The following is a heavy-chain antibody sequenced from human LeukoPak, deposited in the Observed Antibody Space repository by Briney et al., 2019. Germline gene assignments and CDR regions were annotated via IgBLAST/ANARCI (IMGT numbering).Heavy chain of an antibody. D-gene: IGHD2-15*01. Sequence: PGGSLRPSCAASGFTFSSYAMSWVRQAPGKGLEWVSAISGSGGSTYYADSVKGRFTISRDNSKNTLYLQMNSLRAEDTAVYYCAKDLACSGGSCFFDYWGQGTLVTVSS. J-gene: IGHJ4*02. CDR2: ISGSGGST. V-gene: IGHV3-23*01. CDR3: AKDLACSGGSCFFDY. CDR1: GFTFSSYA.